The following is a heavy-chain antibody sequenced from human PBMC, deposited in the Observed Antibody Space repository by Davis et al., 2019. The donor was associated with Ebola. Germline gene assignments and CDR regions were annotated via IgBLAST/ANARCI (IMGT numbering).Heavy chain of an antibody. D-gene: IGHD5-24*01. J-gene: IGHJ4*02. CDR1: GFTFSNHA. CDR3: AKFRGRYYFDY. Sequence: PGGSLRLSCVASGFTFSNHAMHWVRQAPGKGLEWVSVISCSGGSTYYADSVKGRFTISRDNSKNTLYLQMDSMRAEDTAVYYCAKFRGRYYFDYWGQGTLVTVSS. CDR2: ISCSGGST. V-gene: IGHV3-23*01.